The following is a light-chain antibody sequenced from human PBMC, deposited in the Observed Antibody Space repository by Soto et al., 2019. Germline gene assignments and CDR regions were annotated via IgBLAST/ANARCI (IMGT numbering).Light chain of an antibody. J-gene: IGKJ1*01. V-gene: IGKV1-39*01. CDR1: QIISNY. CDR2: AAS. CDR3: QQSYSTPPWT. Sequence: DIQMTQSPSSLSASVGDRVTITCRASQIISNYLNWYQQKPGKAPKLLIYAASSLQSGVPSRFSGSGSGTDFTLTISSLQPEDFATYYCQQSYSTPPWTFGQGTKVEIK.